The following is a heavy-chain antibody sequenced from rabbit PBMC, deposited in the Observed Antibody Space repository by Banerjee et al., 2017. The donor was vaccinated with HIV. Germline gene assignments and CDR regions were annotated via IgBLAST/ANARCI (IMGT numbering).Heavy chain of an antibody. Sequence: QEQLEESGGGLVKPEGSLTLTCTASGFSFSNNYVMCWVRQAPGKGLEWIACIYAGDGTTYYASWAKGRFTISKTSSTVDLKMTSLTAADTATYFCARSSAVAYGFNLWGPGTLVTVS. CDR2: IYAGDGTT. CDR3: ARSSAVAYGFNL. V-gene: IGHV1S45*01. CDR1: GFSFSNNYV. D-gene: IGHD6-1*01. J-gene: IGHJ4*01.